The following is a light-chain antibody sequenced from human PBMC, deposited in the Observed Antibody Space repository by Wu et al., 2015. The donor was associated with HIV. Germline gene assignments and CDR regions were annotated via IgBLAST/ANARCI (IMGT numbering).Light chain of an antibody. CDR1: QSVSSN. V-gene: IGKV3-15*01. CDR2: GAS. J-gene: IGKJ3*01. CDR3: QQYNNWPPWFT. Sequence: EIVMTLSPATLSVSPGERATLSCRASQSVSSNLAWYQQKPGQAPRLLIYGASTRATGIPARFSGSGSGTEFTLTISSMQSEDFAVYYCQQYNNWPPWFTFGPGTKVDIK.